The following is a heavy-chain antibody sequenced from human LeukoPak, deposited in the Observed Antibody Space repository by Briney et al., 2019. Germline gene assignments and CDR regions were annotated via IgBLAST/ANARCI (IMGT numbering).Heavy chain of an antibody. V-gene: IGHV3-30*01. Sequence: PGGSLRLSCEVSGFAFSTYAFHWVRQAPGEGLQWVALISYDGSDKYYADSVKGRFTISRDNSKNTLYLQMNSLGPEDTAVYFCARDGMVYAKGNYFDLWGRGTLVTVSS. CDR3: ARDGMVYAKGNYFDL. CDR1: GFAFSTYA. CDR2: ISYDGSDK. J-gene: IGHJ2*01. D-gene: IGHD2-8*01.